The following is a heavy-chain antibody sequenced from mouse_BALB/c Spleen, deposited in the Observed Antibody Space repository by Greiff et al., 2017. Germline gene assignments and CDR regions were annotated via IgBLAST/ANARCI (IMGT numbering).Heavy chain of an antibody. CDR1: GFTFSDYY. Sequence: EVQVVESGGGLVKPGGSLKLSCAASGFTFSDYYMYWVRQTPEKRLEWVATISDGGSYTYYPDSVKGRFTISRDNAKNNLYLQMSSLKSEDTAMYYCARARGLRRGYAMDYWGQGTSVTVSS. V-gene: IGHV5-4*02. CDR2: ISDGGSYT. CDR3: ARARGLRRGYAMDY. J-gene: IGHJ4*01. D-gene: IGHD2-4*01.